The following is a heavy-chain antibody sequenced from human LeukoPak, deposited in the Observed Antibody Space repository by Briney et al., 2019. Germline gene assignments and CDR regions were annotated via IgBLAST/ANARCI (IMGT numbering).Heavy chain of an antibody. CDR1: GFTFGDYA. J-gene: IGHJ3*02. CDR2: IRSKFYGGTT. V-gene: IGHV3-49*03. D-gene: IGHD6-19*01. Sequence: AGGSLRLSCRTSGFTFGDYALSWFRQAPGKGLEWVGFIRSKFYGGTTEYAASVKGRAIISRDDSESIAYLQMNSLKIEDTAMYYCSRVSTSGSYGRFDALHIWSQGTMVTVSS. CDR3: SRVSTSGSYGRFDALHI.